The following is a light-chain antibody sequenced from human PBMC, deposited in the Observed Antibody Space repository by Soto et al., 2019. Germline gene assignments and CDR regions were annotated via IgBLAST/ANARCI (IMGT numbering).Light chain of an antibody. J-gene: IGKJ3*01. Sequence: EIVLTQSPGTLSLSPGERATLSCRASQSVTNNYLAWYRQKHGHAPRLLIYAASSRAAGTPDRFSGSGSGTDFTLTISRLEPEDFAVYYCQQYGSSFTFGPGTKVDIK. CDR1: QSVTNNY. V-gene: IGKV3-20*01. CDR3: QQYGSSFT. CDR2: AAS.